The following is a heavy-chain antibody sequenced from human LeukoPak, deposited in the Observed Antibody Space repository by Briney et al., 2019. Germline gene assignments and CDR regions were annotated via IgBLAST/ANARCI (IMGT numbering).Heavy chain of an antibody. V-gene: IGHV6-1*01. J-gene: IGHJ3*02. CDR1: GDSVSSNSAA. CDR2: TYYRSKWYY. D-gene: IGHD3-10*01. CDR3: ARDAGSGLDALDI. Sequence: SQTLSLTCAISGDSVSSNSAAWNWIRQSPSRGLEWLGRTYYRSKWYYDYAVSVKSRTSINPDTSKNQFSLQLNFVTPEDTAVYYCARDAGSGLDALDIWGLGTMVTVSS.